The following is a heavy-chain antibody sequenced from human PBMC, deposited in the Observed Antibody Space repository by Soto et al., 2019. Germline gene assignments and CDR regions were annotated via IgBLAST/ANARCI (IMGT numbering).Heavy chain of an antibody. CDR1: GFTFDDYA. J-gene: IGHJ4*02. CDR3: AKDVAYDFWSGYPKD. D-gene: IGHD3-3*01. CDR2: ISWNSGSI. V-gene: IGHV3-9*01. Sequence: GGSLILSCAASGFTFDDYAMHWVRQAPGKGLEWVSGISWNSGSIGYADSVKGRFTISRDNAKNSLYLQMNSLRAEDTALYYCAKDVAYDFWSGYPKDWGQGTQVTVSS.